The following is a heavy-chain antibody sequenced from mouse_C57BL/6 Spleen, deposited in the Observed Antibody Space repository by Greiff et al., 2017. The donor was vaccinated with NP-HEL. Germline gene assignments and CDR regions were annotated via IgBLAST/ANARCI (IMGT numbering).Heavy chain of an antibody. V-gene: IGHV1-64*01. CDR3: ARPPYYSNYVGYFDY. D-gene: IGHD2-5*01. Sequence: VQLQQPGAELVKPGASVKLSCKASGYTFTSYWMHWVKQRPGQGLEWIGMIHPNSGSTNYNEKFKSKATLTVDKSSSTAYMQLSSLTSEDSAVYYCARPPYYSNYVGYFDYWGQGTTLTVSS. CDR1: GYTFTSYW. CDR2: IHPNSGST. J-gene: IGHJ2*01.